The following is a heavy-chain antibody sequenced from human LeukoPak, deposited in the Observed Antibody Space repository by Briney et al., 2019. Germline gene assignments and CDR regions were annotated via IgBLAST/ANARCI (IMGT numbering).Heavy chain of an antibody. D-gene: IGHD2-2*02. V-gene: IGHV3-15*01. CDR3: TTGDCRSTSCYTDYYYYYMDV. J-gene: IGHJ6*03. Sequence: GGSLRLSCTASGFTFGDYAMSWVRQAPGKGLEWVGRIKSKTDGGTTDYAAPVNDRFTISRDDSENTLYLQMNSLKTEDTAVYYCTTGDCRSTSCYTDYYYYYMDVWGKGTTVTVSS. CDR2: IKSKTDGGTT. CDR1: GFTFGDYA.